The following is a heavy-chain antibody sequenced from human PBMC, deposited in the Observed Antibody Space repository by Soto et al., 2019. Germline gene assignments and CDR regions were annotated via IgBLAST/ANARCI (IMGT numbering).Heavy chain of an antibody. CDR1: GFTFSSYS. CDR2: ITSSSSYI. V-gene: IGHV3-21*01. J-gene: IGHJ6*02. D-gene: IGHD3-3*01. Sequence: PVGSVRLSCAASGFTFSSYSMNWVRQAPGKGLEWVSSITSSSSYIYYADSVKGRFTISRDNAKNSLYLQMNSLRAEDTAVYYCARGKYYDFWSGSDGMDVWGQGTTVTVSS. CDR3: ARGKYYDFWSGSDGMDV.